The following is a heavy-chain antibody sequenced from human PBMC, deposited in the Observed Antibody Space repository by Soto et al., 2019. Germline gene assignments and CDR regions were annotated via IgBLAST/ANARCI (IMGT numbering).Heavy chain of an antibody. D-gene: IGHD5-12*01. CDR1: GGTFSHST. J-gene: IGHJ4*02. CDR3: VTPSGLLGQYSALPDN. CDR2: IIPMFGSA. Sequence: SVKVSCKASGGTFSHSTVAWVRQAPGHRPEWMGMIIPMFGSANSAQKFRDRVTFSADTYTNTAYMELSSLRSEDTAVYYCVTPSGLLGQYSALPDNWGQGTLVTVSS. V-gene: IGHV1-69*08.